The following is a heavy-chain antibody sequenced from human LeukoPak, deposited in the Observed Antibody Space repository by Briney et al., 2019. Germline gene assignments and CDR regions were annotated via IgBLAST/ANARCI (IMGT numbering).Heavy chain of an antibody. J-gene: IGHJ5*02. Sequence: PSETLSLTCAVYGGSFSGYYWGWIRQPPGKGLEWIGSIYHSGSTYYNPSLKSRVTISVDTSKNQFSLKLSSVTAADTAVYYCARGGSSWYAVWFDPWGQGTLVTVSS. CDR3: ARGGSSWYAVWFDP. CDR2: IYHSGST. CDR1: GGSFSGYY. V-gene: IGHV4-38-2*01. D-gene: IGHD6-13*01.